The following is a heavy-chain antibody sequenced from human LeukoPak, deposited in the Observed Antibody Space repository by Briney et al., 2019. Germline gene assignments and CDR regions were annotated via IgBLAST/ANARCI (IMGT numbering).Heavy chain of an antibody. D-gene: IGHD2-15*01. J-gene: IGHJ4*02. CDR1: GGSFSGYY. CDR3: ASTPYSLRVSGASLYYFDF. CDR2: INHSGST. Sequence: TSETLSLTCAVYGGSFSGYYWSWIRQPPGKGLEWIGEINHSGSTNYNPSLKSRVTISVDTSKNQFSLELTSVTAADTAVYYCASTPYSLRVSGASLYYFDFWGQGTLVTV. V-gene: IGHV4-34*01.